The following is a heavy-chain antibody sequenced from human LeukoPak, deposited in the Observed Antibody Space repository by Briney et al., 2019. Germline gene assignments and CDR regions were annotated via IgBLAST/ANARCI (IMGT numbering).Heavy chain of an antibody. J-gene: IGHJ4*02. CDR3: AKESSIAVAGTFGDY. D-gene: IGHD6-19*01. CDR1: GFTVSSNY. V-gene: IGHV3-53*01. Sequence: PGGSLRLSCAASGFTVSSNYMSWVRQAPGKGLEWVSVIYSGGSTFYADSVKGRFIISRDNSKNTLYLQMNSLRAEDTAVYYCAKESSIAVAGTFGDYWGQGTLVTVSS. CDR2: IYSGGST.